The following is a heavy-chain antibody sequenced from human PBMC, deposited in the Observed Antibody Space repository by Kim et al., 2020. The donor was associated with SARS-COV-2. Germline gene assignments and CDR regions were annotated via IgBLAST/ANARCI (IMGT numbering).Heavy chain of an antibody. J-gene: IGHJ6*02. CDR2: IYPGDSDT. D-gene: IGHD6-19*01. CDR1: GYSFTSYW. V-gene: IGHV5-51*01. Sequence: GESLKISCKGSGYSFTSYWIGWVRQMPGKGLEWMGIIYPGDSDTRYSPSFQGQVTISADKSISTAYLQWSSLKASDTAMYYCARHGSSGWYGNYYYGMDVWGQGTTVTVSS. CDR3: ARHGSSGWYGNYYYGMDV.